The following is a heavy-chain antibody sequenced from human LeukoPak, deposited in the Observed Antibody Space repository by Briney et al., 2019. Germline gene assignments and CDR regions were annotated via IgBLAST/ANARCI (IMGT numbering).Heavy chain of an antibody. D-gene: IGHD4-17*01. Sequence: PSETLSLTCSVSGGSISSYHWSWIRQPPGKALEWIGYIHSNGNTNYNPSLESRVTMSVDTSKNQFSLKVTSVTAADTAVYYCGRHKDYGDYFDYWGQGTLVTVSS. CDR1: GGSISSYH. CDR3: GRHKDYGDYFDY. V-gene: IGHV4-59*08. J-gene: IGHJ4*02. CDR2: IHSNGNT.